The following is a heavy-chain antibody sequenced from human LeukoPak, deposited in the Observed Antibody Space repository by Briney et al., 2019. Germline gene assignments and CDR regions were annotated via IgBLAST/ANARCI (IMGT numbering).Heavy chain of an antibody. CDR1: GFTFSSYG. D-gene: IGHD1-26*01. V-gene: IGHV3-30*18. J-gene: IGHJ4*02. Sequence: PGMSLRLSCAASGFTFSSYGMHWVRQAPGKGLEWMAVISYDGGNTYYSDSVKGRFTISRDNSKNTLYLQINSLRVEDTAVYYCAKDAPPMGTWYCDFWGQGTLVSVSS. CDR3: AKDAPPMGTWYCDF. CDR2: ISYDGGNT.